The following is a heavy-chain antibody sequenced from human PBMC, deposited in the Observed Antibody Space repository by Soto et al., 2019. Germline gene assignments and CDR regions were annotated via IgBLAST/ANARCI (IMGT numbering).Heavy chain of an antibody. J-gene: IGHJ4*02. D-gene: IGHD5-18*01. CDR3: ARGGFNYAN. CDR2: ISSSGASM. Sequence: QVQLVQSGGGLVKPGGSVRLSCAASGFTFSSSYMSWIRQAPGKGLEWVSYISSSGASMYYADSVKGRFTISRDNANNSLYLQMNGLRAEDTAVCYCARGGFNYANWGQGTLVTVTS. V-gene: IGHV3-11*01. CDR1: GFTFSSSY.